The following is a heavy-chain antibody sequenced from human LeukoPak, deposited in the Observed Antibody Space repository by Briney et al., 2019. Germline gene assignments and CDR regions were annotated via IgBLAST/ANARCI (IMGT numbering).Heavy chain of an antibody. V-gene: IGHV3-53*01. Sequence: GGSLRLSCAASGFTVSGNYMSWVRQAPGKGXXXXSVIYSGGSTYYADSVKGRFTISRDNSKNTLYLQMNSLRAEDTAVYYCARDKMVRGASDYWGQGTLVTVSS. D-gene: IGHD3-10*01. J-gene: IGHJ4*02. CDR2: IYSGGST. CDR3: ARDKMVRGASDY. CDR1: GFTVSGNY.